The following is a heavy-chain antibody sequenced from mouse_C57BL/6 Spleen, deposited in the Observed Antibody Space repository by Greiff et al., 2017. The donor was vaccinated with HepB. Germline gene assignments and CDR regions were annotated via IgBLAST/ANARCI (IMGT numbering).Heavy chain of an antibody. D-gene: IGHD2-2*01. CDR1: GFTFSSYG. J-gene: IGHJ1*03. CDR3: ARHGGVTPWYFDV. V-gene: IGHV5-6*01. CDR2: ISSGGSYT. Sequence: EVHLVESGGDLVKPGGSLKLSCAASGFTFSSYGMSWVRQTPDKRLEWVATISSGGSYTYYPDSVKGRFTISRDNAKNTLYLQMSSLKSEDTAMYYCARHGGVTPWYFDVWGTGTTVTVSS.